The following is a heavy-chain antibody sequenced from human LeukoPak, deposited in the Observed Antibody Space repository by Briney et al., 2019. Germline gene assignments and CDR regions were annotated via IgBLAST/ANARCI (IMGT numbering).Heavy chain of an antibody. J-gene: IGHJ6*03. CDR1: GVTFSNYG. CDR3: ARDPYSGSYGNYYYYFMDV. Sequence: GGSLRLSCAASGVTFSNYGMHWVRQAPGKGLEWVAYIRYDGSNKYYADSVKGRFTISRDNAKNSLYLQMNSLRAEDTAVYYCARDPYSGSYGNYYYYFMDVWGKGTTVTISS. D-gene: IGHD1-26*01. CDR2: IRYDGSNK. V-gene: IGHV3-30*02.